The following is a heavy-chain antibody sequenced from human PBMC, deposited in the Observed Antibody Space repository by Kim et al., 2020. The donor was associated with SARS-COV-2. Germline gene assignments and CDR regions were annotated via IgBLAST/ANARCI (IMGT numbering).Heavy chain of an antibody. CDR3: ARGPRILVVPAAGWYFDL. CDR2: IIPIFGTA. V-gene: IGHV1-69*13. J-gene: IGHJ2*01. D-gene: IGHD2-2*01. CDR1: GGTFSSYA. Sequence: SVKVSCKASGGTFSSYAISWVRQAPGQGLEWMGGIIPIFGTANYAQKFEGRVTITADESTSTAYMELSSLRSEDTAVYYCARGPRILVVPAAGWYFDLWGRGTLVTVSS.